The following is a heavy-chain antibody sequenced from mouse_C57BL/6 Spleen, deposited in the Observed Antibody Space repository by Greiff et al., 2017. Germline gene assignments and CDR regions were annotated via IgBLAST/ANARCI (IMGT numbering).Heavy chain of an antibody. V-gene: IGHV3-6*01. CDR2: ISYDGSN. CDR1: GYSITSGYY. CDR3: ASYYGSNNWYFDV. D-gene: IGHD1-1*01. Sequence: ESGPGLVKPSQSLSITCSVTGYSITSGYYWNWIRQFPGNKLEWMGYISYDGSNNYNPSLKNRISITRDTSKNQFFLKLNSVTTEDTATYYCASYYGSNNWYFDVWGTGTTVTVSS. J-gene: IGHJ1*03.